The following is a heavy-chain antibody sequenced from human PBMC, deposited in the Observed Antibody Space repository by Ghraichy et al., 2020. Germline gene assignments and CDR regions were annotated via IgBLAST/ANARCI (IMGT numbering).Heavy chain of an antibody. CDR1: GFTFSSYG. D-gene: IGHD4-17*01. J-gene: IGHJ3*02. CDR3: ASLSVTTETFDI. CDR2: IRYDGSNK. V-gene: IGHV3-30*02. Sequence: GSLRLSCAASGFTFSSYGMHWVRQAPGKGLEWVAFIRYDGSNKDYADSVKGRFTISRDNSRNTVYLQMNSLRAEDTAVYYCASLSVTTETFDIWGQGTMVTVSS.